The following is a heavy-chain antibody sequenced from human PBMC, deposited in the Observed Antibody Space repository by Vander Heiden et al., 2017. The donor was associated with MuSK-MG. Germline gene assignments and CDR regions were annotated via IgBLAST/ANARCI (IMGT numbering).Heavy chain of an antibody. CDR1: GGSIGSHY. V-gene: IGHV4-4*09. CDR2: GGT. Sequence: QVQLQESGPGLVKPSETLSLTCAVSGGSIGSHYWSWIRQSAGTGLEWLGGGTNYNHSLKSRSTISVDTSKNQVSLKLTAVTAADTAVYYCARAMTGGGVWRDPWGQGTLVTVSS. D-gene: IGHD3-9*01. J-gene: IGHJ5*02. CDR3: ARAMTGGGVWRDP.